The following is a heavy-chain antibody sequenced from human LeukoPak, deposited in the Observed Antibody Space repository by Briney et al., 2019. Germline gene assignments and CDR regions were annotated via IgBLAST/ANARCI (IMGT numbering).Heavy chain of an antibody. CDR3: ARVEYSGSYFGY. V-gene: IGHV1-46*03. J-gene: IGHJ4*02. CDR1: GGTFSSYA. D-gene: IGHD1-26*01. Sequence: ASVKVSCKASGGTFSSYAISWVRQAPGQGLEWMGIINPSGGSTSYAQKFQGRVTMTRDTSTSTVYMELSSLRSEGTAVYYCARVEYSGSYFGYWGQGTLVTVSS. CDR2: INPSGGST.